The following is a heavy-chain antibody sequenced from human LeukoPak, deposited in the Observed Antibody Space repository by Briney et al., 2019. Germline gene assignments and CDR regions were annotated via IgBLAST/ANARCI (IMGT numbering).Heavy chain of an antibody. CDR3: ASGRGYYDY. Sequence: PGGSLRLSCAASGLSFSSSAMSWVRQAPGKGLEWVSAIRGSGGSTYYADSVKGRFTISRGNSKNTLYLQMNSLRADDTAIYYCASGRGYYDYWGQGTLVTVSS. CDR2: IRGSGGST. J-gene: IGHJ4*02. D-gene: IGHD3-22*01. V-gene: IGHV3-23*01. CDR1: GLSFSSSA.